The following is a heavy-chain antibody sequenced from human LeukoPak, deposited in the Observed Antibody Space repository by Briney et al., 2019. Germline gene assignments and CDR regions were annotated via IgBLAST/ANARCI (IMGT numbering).Heavy chain of an antibody. J-gene: IGHJ3*02. CDR2: ISAYNGNT. CDR3: ARVTHDYYDSSGSSGAFDI. Sequence: GASVKVSCKASGYTFTSYGISWVRQAPGQGLDWMGWISAYNGNTNYAQKLQGRVTMTTDTSTSTAYMELRSLRSDDTAVYYCARVTHDYYDSSGSSGAFDIWGQGTMVTVSS. V-gene: IGHV1-18*01. D-gene: IGHD3-22*01. CDR1: GYTFTSYG.